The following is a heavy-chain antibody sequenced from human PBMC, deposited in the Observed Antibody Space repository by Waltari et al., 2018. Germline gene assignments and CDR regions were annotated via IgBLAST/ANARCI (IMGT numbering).Heavy chain of an antibody. J-gene: IGHJ6*03. CDR1: GGSFSGYY. Sequence: QVQLQQWGAGLLKPSETLSLTCAVYGGSFSGYYWSWIRQPPGKGLEWIGEINHSGSTNSNPSLKSRVTISVDTSKNQFSLKLSSVTAADTAVYYCARGRRYYYDSSGYYHYYYYYMDVWGKGTTVTVSS. D-gene: IGHD3-22*01. V-gene: IGHV4-34*01. CDR3: ARGRRYYYDSSGYYHYYYYYMDV. CDR2: INHSGST.